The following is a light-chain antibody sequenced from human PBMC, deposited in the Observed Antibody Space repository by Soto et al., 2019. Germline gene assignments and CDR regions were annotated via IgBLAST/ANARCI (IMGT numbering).Light chain of an antibody. Sequence: IVMTQSPATLSVSPGEGVTLSCRASENVGTNLAWYQQKPGQAPRLLIYGSSTRATGIPATFSGSGSGTEFTLPISSLQSEESAISDCQQYNHWGLSFRGGTKVEIK. CDR3: QQYNHWGLS. V-gene: IGKV3D-15*01. CDR1: ENVGTN. CDR2: GSS. J-gene: IGKJ4*01.